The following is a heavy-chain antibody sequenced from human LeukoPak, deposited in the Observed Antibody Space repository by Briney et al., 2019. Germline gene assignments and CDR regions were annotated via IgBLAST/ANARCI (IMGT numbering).Heavy chain of an antibody. CDR3: VRDRTKYCSSTSCPLDY. CDR1: GYSFTSHQ. CDR2: IHPTAVST. D-gene: IGHD2-2*01. V-gene: IGHV1-46*01. Sequence: ASVKVSCKASGYSFTSHQMHWVRQAPGQGLEWMGIIHPTAVSTYSAQKFQGRVTMTRDMSTSTVYMKLSSLRSDDTAVYYCVRDRTKYCSSTSCPLDYWGQGTLVTVSS. J-gene: IGHJ4*02.